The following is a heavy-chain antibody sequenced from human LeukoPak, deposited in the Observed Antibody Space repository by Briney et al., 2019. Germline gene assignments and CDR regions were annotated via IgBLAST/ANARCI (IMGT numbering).Heavy chain of an antibody. CDR2: MNPDGSEK. CDR3: ARDRALYDSRRGYYYTEDDY. J-gene: IGHJ4*02. D-gene: IGHD3-22*01. Sequence: GGSLRLSCAASGFTYSSYWMSWVRQAPGKGLEWVANMNPDGSEKYFLDSVKGRFSISRDNAKSSLYLQMNSLRGDDTAVYYCARDRALYDSRRGYYYTEDDYWGQGTLVTVSS. CDR1: GFTYSSYW. V-gene: IGHV3-7*01.